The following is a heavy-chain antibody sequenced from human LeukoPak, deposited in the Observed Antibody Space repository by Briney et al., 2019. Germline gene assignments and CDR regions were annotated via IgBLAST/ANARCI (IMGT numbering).Heavy chain of an antibody. D-gene: IGHD3-22*01. V-gene: IGHV3-7*01. J-gene: IGHJ4*02. CDR3: ARSSSGYYYTLIDY. Sequence: PGGSLRLSWAASGFTFSSYWMTWVRQPPGKGLEWVANLNQNGSEKYYVDSVKGRFTISRDDAKNSLYLQMTSLRAEDTAVYYCARSSSGYYYTLIDYWGQGTLVTVSS. CDR1: GFTFSSYW. CDR2: LNQNGSEK.